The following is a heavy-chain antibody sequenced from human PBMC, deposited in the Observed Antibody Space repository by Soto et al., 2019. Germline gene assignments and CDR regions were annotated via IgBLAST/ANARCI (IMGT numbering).Heavy chain of an antibody. Sequence: ASVKVSCKASGYSFTSYDINWVRQGTGQGLEWMGWMDPKTGNTDYGQKFQGRVTMTRNTSISTAYMELSSLTSEDTAVYYCARGRGWRDYWGQGTLVTVSS. CDR3: ARGRGWRDY. CDR2: MDPKTGNT. D-gene: IGHD6-19*01. CDR1: GYSFTSYD. J-gene: IGHJ4*02. V-gene: IGHV1-8*01.